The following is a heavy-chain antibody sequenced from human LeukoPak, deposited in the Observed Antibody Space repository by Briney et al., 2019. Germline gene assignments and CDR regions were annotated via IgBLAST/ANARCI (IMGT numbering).Heavy chain of an antibody. D-gene: IGHD6-13*01. V-gene: IGHV1-18*01. CDR2: ISSYNGHT. CDR3: ARGRRAAAGFSY. Sequence: CISSYNGHTNYVQNLQGRVTLTTDTSTNTGCMELRSLRSEDTAVYYCARGRRAAAGFSYWGQGTLVTVSS. J-gene: IGHJ4*02.